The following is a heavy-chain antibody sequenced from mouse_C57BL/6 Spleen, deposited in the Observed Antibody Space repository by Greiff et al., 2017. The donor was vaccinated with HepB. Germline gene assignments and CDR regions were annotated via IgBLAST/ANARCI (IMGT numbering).Heavy chain of an antibody. D-gene: IGHD2-1*01. J-gene: IGHJ3*01. CDR2: INPSSGYT. V-gene: IGHV1-7*01. CDR3: ASEGGNYGSWFAY. Sequence: VQLQQSGAELAKPGASVKLSCKASGYTFTSYWMHWVKQRPGQGLEWIGYINPSSGYTKYNQKFKDKATLTADKSSSTAYMQLSSLTYEYSAVYYCASEGGNYGSWFAYWGQGTLVTVSA. CDR1: GYTFTSYW.